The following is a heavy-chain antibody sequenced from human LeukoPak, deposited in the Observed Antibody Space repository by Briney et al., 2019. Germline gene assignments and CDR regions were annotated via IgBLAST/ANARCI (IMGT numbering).Heavy chain of an antibody. CDR3: ARGAYGLTTGFDP. V-gene: IGHV4-30-2*01. D-gene: IGHD1-1*01. Sequence: SETLSLTCAVSGGSISSGGYSWSWIRQPPGKGLEWIGYIYHSGSTYYNPSLKSRVTISVDRSKNQFPLKLSSVTAADTAVYYCARGAYGLTTGFDPWGQGTLVTVSS. J-gene: IGHJ5*02. CDR2: IYHSGST. CDR1: GGSISSGGYS.